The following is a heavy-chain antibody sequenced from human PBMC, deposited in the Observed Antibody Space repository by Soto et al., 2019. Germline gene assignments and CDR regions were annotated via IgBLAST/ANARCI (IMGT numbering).Heavy chain of an antibody. J-gene: IGHJ5*02. CDR3: ARDSADEWELPLGWFDP. CDR1: GGSISRYY. Sequence: SETLSLTCTVSGGSISRYYWSWIRQPPGKGLEWIGYIYYSGSTNYNPSLKSRVTISVDTSKNQFSLKLSSVTAADTAVYYCARDSADEWELPLGWFDPWGQGTLVTVSS. V-gene: IGHV4-59*01. D-gene: IGHD1-26*01. CDR2: IYYSGST.